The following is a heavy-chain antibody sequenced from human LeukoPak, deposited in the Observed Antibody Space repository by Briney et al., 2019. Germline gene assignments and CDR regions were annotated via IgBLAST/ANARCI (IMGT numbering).Heavy chain of an antibody. Sequence: PGGSLRLSCAVSGFIFKTYAMTWVRQAPGKGLEWVSAISGSGTSTYYADSVKGRFTISRDNSKNTLYLQINSLRAEDTAIYYCSHAHFRDYWGQGTLVTVSS. CDR1: GFIFKTYA. J-gene: IGHJ4*02. D-gene: IGHD2/OR15-2a*01. V-gene: IGHV3-23*01. CDR3: SHAHFRDY. CDR2: ISGSGTST.